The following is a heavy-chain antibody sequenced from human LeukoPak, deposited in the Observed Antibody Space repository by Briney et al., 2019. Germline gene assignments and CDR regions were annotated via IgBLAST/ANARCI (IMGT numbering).Heavy chain of an antibody. CDR2: ISSSGSTI. V-gene: IGHV3-48*03. Sequence: WGSLRLSFAASGFSFSSYEMNWVRQAPGKGLEWVSYISSSGSTIYYADSVKGRFTISRDNAKNSLYLQMNSLRAEDTAVYYCARDNEWYGFDYWGQGTLVTVSS. D-gene: IGHD3-3*01. CDR1: GFSFSSYE. CDR3: ARDNEWYGFDY. J-gene: IGHJ4*02.